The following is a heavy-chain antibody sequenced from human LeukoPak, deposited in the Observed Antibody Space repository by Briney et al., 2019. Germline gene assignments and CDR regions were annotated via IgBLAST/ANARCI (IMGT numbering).Heavy chain of an antibody. CDR1: GFTFSSYA. D-gene: IGHD3-10*02. V-gene: IGHV3-21*01. Sequence: GGSLRLSRAASGFTFSSYAMHWVRQAPGKGLEWVSSISSSSSYIYYADSVKGRFTISRDNAKNSLYLQMNSLRAEDTAVYYCARDRYYVGFDYWGQGTLVTVSS. J-gene: IGHJ4*02. CDR2: ISSSSSYI. CDR3: ARDRYYVGFDY.